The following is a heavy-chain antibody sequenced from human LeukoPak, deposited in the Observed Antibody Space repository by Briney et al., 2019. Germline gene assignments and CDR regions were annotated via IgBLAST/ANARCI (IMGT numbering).Heavy chain of an antibody. J-gene: IGHJ4*02. CDR1: GSTFSRSA. CDR2: VIPILGTT. Sequence: ASVKVSCKASGSTFSRSAISWVRQAPGQGLQWMGGVIPILGTTNYAQRFQDRVSITTDDSTSTSYVEFRSLRSVDTAVYYCARDDGSATMGFDSWGQGTLVTVSS. CDR3: ARDDGSATMGFDS. D-gene: IGHD1-26*01. V-gene: IGHV1-69*05.